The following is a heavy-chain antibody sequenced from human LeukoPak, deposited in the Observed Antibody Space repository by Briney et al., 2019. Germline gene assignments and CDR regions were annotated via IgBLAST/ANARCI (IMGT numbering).Heavy chain of an antibody. Sequence: ASVKLSCKACAYTFTSYAICCVRHAPGQGLEWMGWISVSNGNTNSAHTLQGRVPMTTATSETTAYMELRSLRFDATAMYYCARALPGIVGVTAWFDPSGQGPLVTVSS. CDR1: AYTFTSYA. CDR3: ARALPGIVGVTAWFDP. CDR2: ISVSNGNT. V-gene: IGHV1-18*01. D-gene: IGHD1-26*01. J-gene: IGHJ5*02.